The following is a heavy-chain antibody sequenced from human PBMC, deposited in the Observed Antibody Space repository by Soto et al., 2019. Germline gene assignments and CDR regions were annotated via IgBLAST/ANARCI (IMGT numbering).Heavy chain of an antibody. J-gene: IGHJ4*02. CDR3: ARHLVAAAGTY. CDR1: GGSISSSSYY. CDR2: ISYTGST. Sequence: QLQLQESGPGLVKPSETLSLTCTVSGGSISSSSYYWGWIRQPPGKGLEWIGSISYTGSTYYNPSIKSRVTISVDTSKNQFSLKLISVTAADTAVYYCARHLVAAAGTYWGQGTLVTVSS. V-gene: IGHV4-39*01. D-gene: IGHD6-13*01.